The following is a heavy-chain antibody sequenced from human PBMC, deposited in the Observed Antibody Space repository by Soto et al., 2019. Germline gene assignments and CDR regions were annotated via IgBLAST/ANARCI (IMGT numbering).Heavy chain of an antibody. Sequence: EVQLVESGGGLVQPGGSLRLSCAASGFPFSIYSMNWVRQAPGKGLEWSSYITSDTNTIKYADSVKGRFTISRDNAKNLVYLQMNSLRVEEAAVYFCARSVEGHFDYWGQGTVVTVSS. CDR3: ARSVEGHFDY. D-gene: IGHD6-19*01. J-gene: IGHJ4*02. CDR1: GFPFSIYS. CDR2: ITSDTNTI. V-gene: IGHV3-48*01.